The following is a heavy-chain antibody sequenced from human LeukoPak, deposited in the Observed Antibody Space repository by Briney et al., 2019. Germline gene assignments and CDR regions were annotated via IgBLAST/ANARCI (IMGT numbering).Heavy chain of an antibody. CDR1: GFTFSSYA. V-gene: IGHV3-23*01. D-gene: IGHD3-10*01. CDR2: ISGSDRST. Sequence: GGSLRLSCAASGFTFSSYAMSWVRQAPGKGLEWVSAISGSDRSTYYADSVKGRFTISRDNSKNTLYLQMNSLRAEDTAVYYCAKDDGGSGSYPSFHYWGQGTLVTVSS. CDR3: AKDDGGSGSYPSFHY. J-gene: IGHJ4*02.